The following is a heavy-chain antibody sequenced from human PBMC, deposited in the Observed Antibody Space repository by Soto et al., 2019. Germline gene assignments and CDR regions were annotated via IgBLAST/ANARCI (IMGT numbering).Heavy chain of an antibody. Sequence: ASVKVSCKASGYTFTSYAMHWVRQAPGQRLEWMGWINAGNGNTKYSQKFQGRVTITRDTSVSTAYMELSRLRSDDTAVYYCARAPIAARRVDFDKWGRGTLATV. J-gene: IGHJ4*02. V-gene: IGHV1-3*01. CDR1: GYTFTSYA. CDR3: ARAPIAARRVDFDK. CDR2: INAGNGNT. D-gene: IGHD6-6*01.